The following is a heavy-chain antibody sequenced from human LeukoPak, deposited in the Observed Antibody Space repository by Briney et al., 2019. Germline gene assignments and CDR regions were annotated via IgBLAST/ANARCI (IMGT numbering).Heavy chain of an antibody. CDR1: GFTVSSNY. V-gene: IGHV3-53*05. Sequence: GGSLRLSCAASGFTVSSNYMSWVRQAPGKGLEWVSVIYSGGSTYYADSVKGRFTISRDNSKNTLYLQMNSLRAEDTAVYYCAKNLYSSATIDAFDIWGQGTMVTVSS. CDR2: IYSGGST. D-gene: IGHD6-19*01. CDR3: AKNLYSSATIDAFDI. J-gene: IGHJ3*02.